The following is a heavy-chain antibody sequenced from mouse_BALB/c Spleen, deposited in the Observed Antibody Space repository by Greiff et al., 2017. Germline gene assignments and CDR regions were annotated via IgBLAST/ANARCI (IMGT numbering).Heavy chain of an antibody. CDR1: GFAFSSYD. D-gene: IGHD4-1*01. CDR3: ARKTGTDYFDY. J-gene: IGHJ2*01. V-gene: IGHV5-12-1*01. CDR2: ISSGGGST. Sequence: EVMLVESGGGLVKPGGSLKLSCAASGFAFSSYDMSWVRQTPEKRLEWVAYISSGGGSTYYPDSVKGRFTISRDNAKNTLYLQMSSLKSEDTAMYYCARKTGTDYFDYWGQGTTLTVSS.